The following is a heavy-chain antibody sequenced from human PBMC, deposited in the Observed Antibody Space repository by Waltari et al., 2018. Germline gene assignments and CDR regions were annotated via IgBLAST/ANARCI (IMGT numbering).Heavy chain of an antibody. V-gene: IGHV1-69*13. CDR2: IIPRFNTP. CDR3: ATRIPSDHSGSFYYYGMDV. CDR1: GGTFNSFA. J-gene: IGHJ6*02. D-gene: IGHD6-6*01. Sequence: QLVQSGAEVKKPGSSVIVSCKASGGTFNSFALSWVRQAPGQGLEGMGGIIPRFNTPTYARKFQGRLTVTADESTSTAYMELNSLRSEDSALYYCATRIPSDHSGSFYYYGMDVWGQGTTVTVSS.